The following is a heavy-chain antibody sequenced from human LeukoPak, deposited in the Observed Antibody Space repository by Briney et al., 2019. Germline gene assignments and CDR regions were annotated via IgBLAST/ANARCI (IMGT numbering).Heavy chain of an antibody. Sequence: GASVKVSCKASGYTFTGYYMHWVRQAPGQGLEWMGWINPNGGGTNYAQKFQGRVTMTRDTSISTAYMELSRLRSDDTAVYYCARDDVVVPAENNFDYWGQGTLVTVSS. CDR1: GYTFTGYY. J-gene: IGHJ4*02. CDR2: INPNGGGT. CDR3: ARDDVVVPAENNFDY. D-gene: IGHD2-2*01. V-gene: IGHV1-2*02.